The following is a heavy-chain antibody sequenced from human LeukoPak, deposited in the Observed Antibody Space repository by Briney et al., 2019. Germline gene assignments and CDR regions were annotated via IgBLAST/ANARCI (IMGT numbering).Heavy chain of an antibody. D-gene: IGHD2-21*01. CDR1: GDSISSYY. CDR3: ARRAGIAGYFQH. Sequence: PSETLSLTCTVSGDSISSYYWSWIGQPPGKGREGIGYIYYSGNTNYNPALQSRVTISIDTSNTKSSLKLSSVTAADTAVYYCARRAGIAGYFQHWGQGTLVTVSS. J-gene: IGHJ1*01. V-gene: IGHV4-59*08. CDR2: IYYSGNT.